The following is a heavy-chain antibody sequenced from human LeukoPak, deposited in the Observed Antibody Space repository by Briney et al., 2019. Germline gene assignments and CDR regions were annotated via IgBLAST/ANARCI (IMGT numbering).Heavy chain of an antibody. CDR2: IFYSGTT. V-gene: IGHV4-39*07. D-gene: IGHD3-9*01. Sequence: SETLSLTCTVSGGSIFSSSSYWAWIRQPPGKGLECIGSIFYSGTTHYDPSLKSRVTISVDTSKNQFSLKLSSVTAADTAVYYCARVRYFDWLSLDYWGQGTLVTVSS. J-gene: IGHJ4*02. CDR3: ARVRYFDWLSLDY. CDR1: GGSIFSSSSY.